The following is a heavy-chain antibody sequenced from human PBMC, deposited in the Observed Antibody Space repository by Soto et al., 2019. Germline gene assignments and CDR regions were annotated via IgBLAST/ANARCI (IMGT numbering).Heavy chain of an antibody. Sequence: ESLKISCQASGYTFDTSWIGWVRQVPGKGLEWMGIIWPRDSDTKYNPSFEGQVTISADKSISTAYLQWSSLKASDSAIYYCARHPVDTDIRWGQGTRVTVSS. CDR2: IWPRDSDT. V-gene: IGHV5-51*01. D-gene: IGHD5-18*01. CDR3: ARHPVDTDIR. CDR1: GYTFDTSW. J-gene: IGHJ4*02.